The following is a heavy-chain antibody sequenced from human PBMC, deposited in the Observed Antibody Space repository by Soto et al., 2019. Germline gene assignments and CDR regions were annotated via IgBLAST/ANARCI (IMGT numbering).Heavy chain of an antibody. Sequence: GASLKISCKGSGYSFTSYWIGWVRQMPGKGLEWMGIIYPGDSDTRYSPSFQGRFTVSRDNSKNTLYLQMNSLRVEDTAVYYCAKLRYFDWSSYNWFEYWGQGTPVTV. CDR2: IYPGDSDT. J-gene: IGHJ5*01. CDR1: GYSFTSYW. D-gene: IGHD3-9*01. CDR3: AKLRYFDWSSYNWFEY. V-gene: IGHV5-51*01.